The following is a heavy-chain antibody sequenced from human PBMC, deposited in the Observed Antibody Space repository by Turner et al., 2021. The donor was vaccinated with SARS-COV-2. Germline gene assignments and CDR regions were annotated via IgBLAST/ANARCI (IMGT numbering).Heavy chain of an antibody. CDR3: AKQQGLYSNPMYYFDY. CDR2: TSYDGSNK. J-gene: IGHJ4*02. CDR1: GFTFSSYA. V-gene: IGHV3-30*18. Sequence: QVQLVESGGGVVQPGRPLRRSCAASGFTFSSYAIHWVRQAPGKGLEWVGVTSYDGSNKYNADSVNGRFSNARDNSKNTLYLQMNSMRAEDTAVYYCAKQQGLYSNPMYYFDYWGQGTLVTVSS. D-gene: IGHD4-4*01.